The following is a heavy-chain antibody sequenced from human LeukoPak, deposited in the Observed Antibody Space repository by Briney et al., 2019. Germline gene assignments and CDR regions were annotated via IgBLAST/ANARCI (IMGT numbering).Heavy chain of an antibody. CDR1: GFTFSSYS. V-gene: IGHV3-21*01. J-gene: IGHJ6*02. D-gene: IGHD1-26*01. Sequence: GGSLRLSCAASGFTFSSYSMNWVRQAPGKGLEWVASISSSSYIYYADSVKGRFTISRDNAKNSLYLQMNSLRAEDTAVYYCARRADSGSYSPYYYYGMDVWGQGTTLTVSS. CDR3: ARRADSGSYSPYYYYGMDV. CDR2: ISSSSYI.